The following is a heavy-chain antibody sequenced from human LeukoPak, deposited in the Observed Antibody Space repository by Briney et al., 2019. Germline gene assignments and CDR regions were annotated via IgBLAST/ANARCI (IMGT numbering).Heavy chain of an antibody. D-gene: IGHD3-16*01. CDR1: GGSFSGYY. J-gene: IGHJ4*02. Sequence: SETLSLTCAVYGGSFYGGSFSGYYWSWIRQPPEKGLEWIGEINHSGSTNYNPSFKSRVTMSVDTSKNQFSLKLSSVTAADMAVYYRVMGYNYVWGSRPDYRGQGTLVTVSS. CDR2: INHSGST. CDR3: VMGYNYVWGSRPDY. V-gene: IGHV4-34*01.